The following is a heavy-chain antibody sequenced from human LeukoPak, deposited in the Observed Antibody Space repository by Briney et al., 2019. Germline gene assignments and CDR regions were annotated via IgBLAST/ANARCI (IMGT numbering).Heavy chain of an antibody. V-gene: IGHV3-7*01. Sequence: GGSLRLSCAASGFTFSSYWMSWVRQAPGKGLEWVANIKQDGSERYFVDSVRGRFTISRDNAKKSLYLQMNSLRAEDTAVYYCARVPVPRYYFDYWGQGTLVTVSS. D-gene: IGHD4-17*01. CDR1: GFTFSSYW. J-gene: IGHJ4*02. CDR2: IKQDGSER. CDR3: ARVPVPRYYFDY.